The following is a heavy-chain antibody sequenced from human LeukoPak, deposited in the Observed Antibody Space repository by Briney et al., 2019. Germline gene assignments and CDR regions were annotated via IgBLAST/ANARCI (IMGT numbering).Heavy chain of an antibody. J-gene: IGHJ3*02. D-gene: IGHD3-10*01. CDR2: ISGSTI. V-gene: IGHV3-11*04. CDR1: GFTFSDYY. Sequence: PGGSLRLSCAASGFTFSDYYMSWIRQAPGKGLQWVSYISGSTIYYADSVKGRFTISRDNAKNSLYLQMNSLRAEDTAVYYCARVGIRDAFDIWGQGTMVTVSS. CDR3: ARVGIRDAFDI.